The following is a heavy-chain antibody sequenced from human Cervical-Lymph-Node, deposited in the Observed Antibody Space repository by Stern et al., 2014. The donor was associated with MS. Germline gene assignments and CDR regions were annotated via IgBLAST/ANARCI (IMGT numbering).Heavy chain of an antibody. Sequence: LQLQESGSGLVKPSQTLSLTCAVPGGSISSGGYSWSWMRQPTGKGLEWIGYIYQVGITYYTPSLKSRVTISVDRSKNQFSLKLSSVTAADTAVYYCARSSTVTPNAFDIWGQGTMVTVSS. D-gene: IGHD4-17*01. CDR1: GGSISSGGYS. CDR2: IYQVGIT. V-gene: IGHV4-30-2*01. J-gene: IGHJ3*02. CDR3: ARSSTVTPNAFDI.